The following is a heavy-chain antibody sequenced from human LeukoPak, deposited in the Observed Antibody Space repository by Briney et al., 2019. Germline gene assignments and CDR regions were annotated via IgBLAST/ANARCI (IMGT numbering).Heavy chain of an antibody. CDR3: ARVRCSGGSWTPRPDHCNEPSDY. CDR2: ISAYNGNT. V-gene: IGHV1-18*01. D-gene: IGHD2-15*01. Sequence: GASVKVSCKASGYTFTSYGISWVRQAPGQGLEWMGWISAYNGNTNYAQKLQGRVTMTTDTSTSTAYMELRSLRSDGTAVYYCARVRCSGGSWTPRPDHCNEPSDYWGRGTLVTVSS. J-gene: IGHJ4*02. CDR1: GYTFTSYG.